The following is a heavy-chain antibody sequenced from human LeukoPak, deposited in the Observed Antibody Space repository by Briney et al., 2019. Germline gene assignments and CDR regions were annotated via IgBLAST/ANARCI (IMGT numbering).Heavy chain of an antibody. D-gene: IGHD3-10*01. V-gene: IGHV1-18*01. CDR1: GYTFTSYG. CDR3: ASGVEETEIPMVRGVYYFDY. CDR2: ISAYNGNT. J-gene: IGHJ4*02. Sequence: ASVKVSCKASGYTFTSYGISWVRQAPGQGLEWMGWISAYNGNTNYAQKLQSRVTMTTDTSTSTAYMELRSLRSDDTAVYYCASGVEETEIPMVRGVYYFDYWGQGTLVTVSS.